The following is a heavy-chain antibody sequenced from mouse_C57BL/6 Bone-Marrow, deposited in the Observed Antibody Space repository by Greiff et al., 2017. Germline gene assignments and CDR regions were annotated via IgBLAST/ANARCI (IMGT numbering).Heavy chain of an antibody. CDR1: GYTFTSYW. Sequence: QVQLKQPGAELVRPGTSVKLSCKASGYTFTSYWMHWVKQRPGQGLEWIGVIDPSDSYTNYNQKFKGKATLTVDTSSSTAYMQLSSLTSEDSAVYYCARGLITTVWYFDVWGTGTTVTVSS. CDR2: IDPSDSYT. V-gene: IGHV1-59*01. CDR3: ARGLITTVWYFDV. D-gene: IGHD1-1*01. J-gene: IGHJ1*03.